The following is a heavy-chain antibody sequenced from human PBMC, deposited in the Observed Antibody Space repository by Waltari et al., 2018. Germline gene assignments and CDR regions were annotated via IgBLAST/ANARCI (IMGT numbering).Heavy chain of an antibody. D-gene: IGHD1-1*01. J-gene: IGHJ4*02. CDR1: GGSFRGYH. V-gene: IGHV4-34*02. CDR3: ARGDGTGKYGY. CDR2: TTDSERT. Sequence: QVQLQQWGAGLLKPSETLSLTCAVYGGSFRGYHWSWIRQPPGKGLEWIGKTTDSERTKYNPSLKSRISISVDTSKNQFSLTVFSVTAADAAVYYCARGDGTGKYGYWGQGTRVTVSS.